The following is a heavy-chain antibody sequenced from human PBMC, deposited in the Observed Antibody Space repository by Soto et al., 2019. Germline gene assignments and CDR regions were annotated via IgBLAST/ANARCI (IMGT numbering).Heavy chain of an antibody. V-gene: IGHV4-59*08. D-gene: IGHD6-25*01. CDR2: IYYSGST. CDR3: ARHSGIAANWFDP. Sequence: SETLSLTCPFSGFSISSYYWSWIRQPPGKGLEWIGYIYYSGSTNYNPSLKSRVTISVDTSKNQFSLKLGSVTAADTAVYYCARHSGIAANWFDPWGQGTLVTVSS. CDR1: GFSISSYY. J-gene: IGHJ5*02.